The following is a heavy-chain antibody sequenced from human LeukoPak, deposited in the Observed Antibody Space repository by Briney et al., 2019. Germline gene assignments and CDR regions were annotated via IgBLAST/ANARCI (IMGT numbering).Heavy chain of an antibody. CDR1: GFTFDDYG. D-gene: IGHD2-21*02. CDR2: INWNGGST. Sequence: GGSLRLSCAASGFTFDDYGMSWVRQAPGKGLEWVSGINWNGGSTGYADSVKGRFTISRDNAKNSLYLQMNSLRAEDTAVYYCARDRVTAIYYYYYYMDVWGKGTTVTVSS. CDR3: ARDRVTAIYYYYYYMDV. V-gene: IGHV3-20*04. J-gene: IGHJ6*03.